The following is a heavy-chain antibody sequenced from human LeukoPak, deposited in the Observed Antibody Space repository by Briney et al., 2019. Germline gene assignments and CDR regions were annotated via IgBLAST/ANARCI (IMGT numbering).Heavy chain of an antibody. CDR2: INGDGSST. D-gene: IGHD3-10*01. Sequence: PGGSLRLSCAASGFTFSDYWMHWVRQAPGKGLVWVARINGDGSSTTYVESVRGRFTISRDNAKKTLYLQMNSLRAEDAAVYYCARDMYNMSSARGAYWGQGTLVTVSS. CDR1: GFTFSDYW. CDR3: ARDMYNMSSARGAY. V-gene: IGHV3-74*01. J-gene: IGHJ4*02.